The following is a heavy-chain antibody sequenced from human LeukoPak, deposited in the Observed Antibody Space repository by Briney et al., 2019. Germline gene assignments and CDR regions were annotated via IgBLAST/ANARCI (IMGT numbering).Heavy chain of an antibody. CDR2: IAYHGNTE. CDR1: GFTISSHG. Sequence: GGSLRLSCAVSGFTISSHGMHWVRQAPGKGPEWVAMIAYHGNTEYYGDSVKGRFTISRDNAKNSLYLQMNSLRAEDTAVYYCARDDPAMVIWGQGTLVTVSS. D-gene: IGHD5-18*01. J-gene: IGHJ4*02. CDR3: ARDDPAMVI. V-gene: IGHV3-30*03.